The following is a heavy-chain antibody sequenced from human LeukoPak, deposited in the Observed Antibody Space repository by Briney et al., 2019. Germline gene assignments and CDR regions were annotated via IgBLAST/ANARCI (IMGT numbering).Heavy chain of an antibody. CDR2: IYSSGGT. V-gene: IGHV4-59*08. D-gene: IGHD3-22*01. Sequence: SETLSLTCRVSGCTICSYHWRWIRQPPGKGLEWMGYIYSSGGTNYNPSLRSGVTILVDTSKKQFSLKLSSVTAADTAVYYCARHYFDSSGSYSFDYWGQGALVTVSS. CDR3: ARHYFDSSGSYSFDY. J-gene: IGHJ4*02. CDR1: GCTICSYH.